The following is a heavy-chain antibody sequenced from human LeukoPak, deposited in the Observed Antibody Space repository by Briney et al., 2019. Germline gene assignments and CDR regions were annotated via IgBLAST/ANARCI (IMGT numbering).Heavy chain of an antibody. CDR1: GFTVSSNY. CDR3: ARELVWVDYDAFDI. J-gene: IGHJ3*02. CDR2: IYSGGST. D-gene: IGHD3-16*01. V-gene: IGHV3-53*01. Sequence: PGGSLRLSCAASGFTVSSNYMSWVRQAPGKGLEWVSVIYSGGSTYHADSVKGRFTISRDNSKNTLYLQMNSLRAEDTAVYYCARELVWVDYDAFDIWGQGTMVTVSS.